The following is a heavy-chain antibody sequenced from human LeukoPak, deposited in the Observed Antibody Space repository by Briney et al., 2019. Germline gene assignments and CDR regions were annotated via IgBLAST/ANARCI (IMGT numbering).Heavy chain of an antibody. CDR3: ARDHYDILTGYEYFDL. Sequence: SETLSLTCTVSGASISSWYWSWIRQPPGKGLEWIGYIYYSGSTNYNPSLKSRVTISVDTSKNQFSLKLSSVTAADTAVYYCARDHYDILTGYEYFDLWGRGTLVTVSS. V-gene: IGHV4-59*01. CDR1: GASISSWY. D-gene: IGHD3-9*01. J-gene: IGHJ2*01. CDR2: IYYSGST.